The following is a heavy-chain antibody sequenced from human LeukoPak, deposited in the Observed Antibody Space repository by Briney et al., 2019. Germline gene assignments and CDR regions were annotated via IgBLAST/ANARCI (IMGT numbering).Heavy chain of an antibody. CDR1: GGSISSSSYS. CDR3: ARHVITMVRGVINSYFDY. J-gene: IGHJ4*02. Sequence: SETLSLTCTVSGGSISSSSYSWGWIRQPPGKGLEWIGSIYYSGSTYYNPSLKSRVTISVDTSKNQFSLKLSSVAAADTAVYYCARHVITMVRGVINSYFDYWGQGTLVTVSS. CDR2: IYYSGST. D-gene: IGHD3-10*01. V-gene: IGHV4-39*01.